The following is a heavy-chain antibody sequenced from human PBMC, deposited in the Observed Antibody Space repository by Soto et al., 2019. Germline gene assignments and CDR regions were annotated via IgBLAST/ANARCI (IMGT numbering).Heavy chain of an antibody. D-gene: IGHD3-10*01. J-gene: IGHJ3*02. CDR1: GGTLSDHG. Sequence: QVQLEQSGAEVKKPGSSVKISCKASGGTLSDHGVSWLRQAPGQGLEWVGGTIPVFNTAKYAPTFQGRVTIAADESTNIAYMELGSLRSDDTAFYSCARGVYGSGNYYTGPSAFDIWGQGTLVIVSS. CDR2: TIPVFNTA. CDR3: ARGVYGSGNYYTGPSAFDI. V-gene: IGHV1-69*01.